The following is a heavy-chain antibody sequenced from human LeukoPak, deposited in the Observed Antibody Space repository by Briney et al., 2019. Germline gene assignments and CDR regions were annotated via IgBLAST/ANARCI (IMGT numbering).Heavy chain of an antibody. D-gene: IGHD2/OR15-2a*01. CDR1: GYSISSGYF. CDR3: AREKSTFGDLWFDP. V-gene: IGHV4-61*01. CDR2: IYYSGST. Sequence: SETLSLTCTVSGYSISSGYFWGWIRQPPGKGLEWIGYIYYSGSTNYNPSLKSRVTISVDTSKNQFSLKLSSVTAADTAVYYCAREKSTFGDLWFDPWGQGTLVTVSS. J-gene: IGHJ5*02.